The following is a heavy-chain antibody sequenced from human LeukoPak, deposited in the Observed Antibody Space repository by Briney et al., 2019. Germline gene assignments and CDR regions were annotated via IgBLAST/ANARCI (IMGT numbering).Heavy chain of an antibody. V-gene: IGHV3-21*01. Sequence: GGSLRLSCAASGFTFSSYSMNWVRQAPGKGLEWVSSISSSSSYIYYADSVKGRFTISRDNAKNSLYLQMNSLRAEDTAVYYCARFPLGYCSSTSCPQYFDYWGQRTLVTVSS. CDR1: GFTFSSYS. J-gene: IGHJ4*02. D-gene: IGHD2-2*01. CDR3: ARFPLGYCSSTSCPQYFDY. CDR2: ISSSSSYI.